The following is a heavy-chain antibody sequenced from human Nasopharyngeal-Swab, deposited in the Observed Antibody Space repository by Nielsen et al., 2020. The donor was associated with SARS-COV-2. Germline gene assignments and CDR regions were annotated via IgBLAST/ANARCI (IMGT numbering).Heavy chain of an antibody. Sequence: SELLSLTSTVSDVSIPSQYWSWIRQPPANGLEWIGYISHNSGTSFNPSLKSRVHMFMDTSKNQFSLRLTYVTAADTAVYYCAKEGATGWFDPWGQGTLVTVSS. CDR3: AKEGATGWFDP. J-gene: IGHJ5*02. V-gene: IGHV4-59*11. CDR2: ISHNSGT. CDR1: DVSIPSQY.